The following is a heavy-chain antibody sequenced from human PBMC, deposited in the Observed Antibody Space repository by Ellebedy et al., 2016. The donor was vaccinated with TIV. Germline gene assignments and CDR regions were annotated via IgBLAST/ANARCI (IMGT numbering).Heavy chain of an antibody. CDR2: VSYTGST. D-gene: IGHD3-10*01. CDR1: GDSISTSDYY. Sequence: MPSETLSLTCTVSGDSISTSDYYWGWIRQPPGKEPEWIGSVSYTGSTYHNPSLRSRVSMSVDTPKNQFSLRLTSVTAADTAGYYCTREPELLYFGQLLFYFDNWGQGFLVTVSS. CDR3: TREPELLYFGQLLFYFDN. V-gene: IGHV4-39*07. J-gene: IGHJ4*02.